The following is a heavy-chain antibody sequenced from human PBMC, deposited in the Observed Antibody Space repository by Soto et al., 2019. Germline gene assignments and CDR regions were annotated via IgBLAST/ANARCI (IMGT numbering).Heavy chain of an antibody. CDR3: ARDHTYYDFWNGLNYYGMDV. Sequence: SETLSLTCAVSGGSISSGGYSWSWIRQTPGKGLEWIGYIYPTGKTYYNPSLENRVTISVDTSKNQFSLKLSSVTAADTAVYYCARDHTYYDFWNGLNYYGMDVWGQGTTVTVSS. J-gene: IGHJ6*02. D-gene: IGHD3-3*01. V-gene: IGHV4-30-2*01. CDR2: IYPTGKT. CDR1: GGSISSGGYS.